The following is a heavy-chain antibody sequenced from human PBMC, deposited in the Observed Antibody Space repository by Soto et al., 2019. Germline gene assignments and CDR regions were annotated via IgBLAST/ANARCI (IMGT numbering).Heavy chain of an antibody. CDR2: IYYSGST. Sequence: SETLSLTCTVSGGSISSYYWSWIRQPPGKGLEWIGYIYYSGSTNYNPSLKSRVTISVDTSKNQFSLKLSSVTAADTAVYYCASTDPKYSSSWQGVNYFDYWGQGTLVTVSS. CDR1: GGSISSYY. CDR3: ASTDPKYSSSWQGVNYFDY. J-gene: IGHJ4*02. D-gene: IGHD6-13*01. V-gene: IGHV4-59*08.